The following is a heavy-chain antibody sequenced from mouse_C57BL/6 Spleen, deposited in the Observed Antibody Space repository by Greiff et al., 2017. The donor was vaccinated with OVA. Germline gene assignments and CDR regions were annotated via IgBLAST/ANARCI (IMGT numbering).Heavy chain of an antibody. CDR1: GYTFTDYY. D-gene: IGHD1-1*01. CDR3: AREMDGSRYFDY. V-gene: IGHV1-26*01. J-gene: IGHJ2*01. Sequence: VQLQQSGPELVKPGASVKISCKASGYTFTDYYMNWVKQSHGKSLEWIGDINPNNGGTSYNQKFKGKATLTVDKSSSTAYMELRSLTSEDSAVYYCAREMDGSRYFDYWGQGTTLTVSS. CDR2: INPNNGGT.